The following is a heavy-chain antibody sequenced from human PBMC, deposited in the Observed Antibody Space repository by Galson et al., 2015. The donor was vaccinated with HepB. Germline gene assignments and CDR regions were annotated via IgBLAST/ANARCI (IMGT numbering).Heavy chain of an antibody. J-gene: IGHJ4*02. CDR3: ARGGSSGYSHGVL. V-gene: IGHV3-74*01. CDR2: IKSDGSTK. CDR1: GFTFSNYW. Sequence: SLNLSGEAFGFTFSNYWLHWFRQPQGKGLGWVSRIKSDGSTKSYEASVKDRFTISRDNAKNTLSLQINSLRPEDAALYYCARGGSSGYSHGVLWGQGTLVTVSS. D-gene: IGHD5-18*01.